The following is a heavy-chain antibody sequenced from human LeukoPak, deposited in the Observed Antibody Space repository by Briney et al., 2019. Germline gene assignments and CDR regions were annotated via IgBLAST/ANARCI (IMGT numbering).Heavy chain of an antibody. Sequence: GGSLRLSCAASGFTFDSYEMNWVRQPLGKGLEWVSYVSSTASSKHYAESVKGRFTISRDNAKNSLFLQMNSLRGEDTAVYFCARDTPGGAFDFWGQGTMVTVSS. CDR1: GFTFDSYE. J-gene: IGHJ3*01. CDR2: VSSTASSK. D-gene: IGHD2-15*01. V-gene: IGHV3-48*03. CDR3: ARDTPGGAFDF.